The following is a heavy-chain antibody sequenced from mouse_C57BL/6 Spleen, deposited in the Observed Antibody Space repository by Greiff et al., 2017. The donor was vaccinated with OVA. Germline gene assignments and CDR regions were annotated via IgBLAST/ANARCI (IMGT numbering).Heavy chain of an antibody. CDR2: IYPSDSET. CDR1: GYTFTSYW. D-gene: IGHD3-2*02. V-gene: IGHV1-61*01. Sequence: QVQLQQPGAELVRPGSSVKLSCKASGYTFTSYWMDWVKQRPGQGLEWIGNIYPSDSETHYNQKFKDKATLTVDKSSSTAYMQLSSLTSEDSAVYYCARSAQATLYYAMDYWGQGTSVTVSS. J-gene: IGHJ4*01. CDR3: ARSAQATLYYAMDY.